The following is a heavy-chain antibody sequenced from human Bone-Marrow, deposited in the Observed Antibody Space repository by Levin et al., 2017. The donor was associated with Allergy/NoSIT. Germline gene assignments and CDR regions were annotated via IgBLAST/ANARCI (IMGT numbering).Heavy chain of an antibody. J-gene: IGHJ6*02. CDR2: IHYSGST. V-gene: IGHV4-59*01. Sequence: SETLSLTFTVSGGSISSNYWSWIRQPPGKGLEWIGYIHYSGSTKYNPSLKSRVTISVDTSKNQFSLKLNSVTAADTAVYYCARDRTTVTTNDVYYYGMDVWGQGTTVTVSS. CDR3: ARDRTTVTTNDVYYYGMDV. D-gene: IGHD4-17*01. CDR1: GGSISSNY.